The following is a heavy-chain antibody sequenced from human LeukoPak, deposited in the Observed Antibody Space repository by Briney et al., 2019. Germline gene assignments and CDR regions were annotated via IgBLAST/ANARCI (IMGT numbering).Heavy chain of an antibody. V-gene: IGHV3-7*03. CDR1: GFTFSTHW. CDR2: IKEDGSEK. J-gene: IGHJ3*02. D-gene: IGHD3-22*01. CDR3: AKYPYYYDSSGYYFPGAFDI. Sequence: GGSLRLSCAASGFTFSTHWMSWVRQAPGKGLEWVANIKEDGSEKYYVDSVKGRFTISRDNSKNTLYLQMNSLRAEDTAVYYCAKYPYYYDSSGYYFPGAFDIWGQGTMVTVSS.